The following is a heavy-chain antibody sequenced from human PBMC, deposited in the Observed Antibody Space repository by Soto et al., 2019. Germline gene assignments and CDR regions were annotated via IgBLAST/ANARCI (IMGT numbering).Heavy chain of an antibody. D-gene: IGHD3-3*01. CDR1: GGSFSGYY. CDR2: INHSGST. Sequence: PSETLSLTCAIYGGSFSGYYWRWSRQPPGKGLEWIGEINHSGSTNYNPSLKSRVTISVDTSKNQFSLKLSSVTAADTAVYYCARGVRFLEWLRDYYYYYMDVWGKGTTVTVSS. CDR3: ARGVRFLEWLRDYYYYYMDV. J-gene: IGHJ6*03. V-gene: IGHV4-34*01.